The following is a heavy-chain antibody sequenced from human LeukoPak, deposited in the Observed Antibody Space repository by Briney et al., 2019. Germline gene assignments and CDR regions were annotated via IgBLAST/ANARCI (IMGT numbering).Heavy chain of an antibody. CDR2: ISGSGGST. J-gene: IGHJ3*02. CDR1: GFTFSSYA. CDR3: AKGRRYSGSPDAFDI. D-gene: IGHD6-6*01. V-gene: IGHV3-23*01. Sequence: GGSLRLSCAAPGFTFSSYAMSWVRQAPGKGLQWVSGISGSGGSTHYADSVKGRFTISRDNSKNTLYLQMNSVRAEDTAVYYCAKGRRYSGSPDAFDIWGQGTMVTVSS.